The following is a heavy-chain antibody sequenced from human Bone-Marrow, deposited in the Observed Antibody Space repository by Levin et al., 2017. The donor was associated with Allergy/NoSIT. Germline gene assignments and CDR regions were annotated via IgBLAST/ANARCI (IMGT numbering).Heavy chain of an antibody. D-gene: IGHD6-25*01. CDR3: ARSQGLRLYGFDI. J-gene: IGHJ3*02. V-gene: IGHV3-7*01. CDR1: GFTFSAYW. Sequence: PGGSLRLSCAASGFTFSAYWMIWVRQAPGKGLEWVASINHHGNEKYYVDSVKGRFSISRDNAKNSMFLQMSSLRGEDTAIFYCARSQGLRLYGFDIWGHGTMVTVSS. CDR2: INHHGNEK.